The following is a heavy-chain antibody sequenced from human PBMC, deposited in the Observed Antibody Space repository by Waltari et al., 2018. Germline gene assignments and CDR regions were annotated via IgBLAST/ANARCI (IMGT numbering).Heavy chain of an antibody. CDR3: ARGFVPVFDY. V-gene: IGHV4-38-2*01. CDR2: ISHSGST. D-gene: IGHD3-16*02. J-gene: IGHJ4*02. Sequence: QVQLQESGPGLVKPADTLSLTCAVTGDSISSGYYWGWIRQPPGKGLEWIRSISHSGSTYYNPSLKSRVTISVDTSKNQFSLKLSSVTAADTAVYYCARGFVPVFDYWGQGTLVTVSS. CDR1: GDSISSGYY.